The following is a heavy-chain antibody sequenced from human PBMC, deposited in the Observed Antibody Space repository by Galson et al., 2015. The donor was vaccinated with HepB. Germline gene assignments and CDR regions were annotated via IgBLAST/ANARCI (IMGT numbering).Heavy chain of an antibody. CDR3: TRRYCSSTSCYAGYNWFDT. Sequence: LRLSCAASGFTFSGSAMHWVRQASGKGLEWVGRIRSKANSYATAYAASVKGRFTISRDDSKNTAYLQMNSLKTEDTAVYFCTRRYCSSTSCYAGYNWFDTWGQGTLVTVSS. D-gene: IGHD2-2*01. CDR1: GFTFSGSA. V-gene: IGHV3-73*01. CDR2: IRSKANSYAT. J-gene: IGHJ5*02.